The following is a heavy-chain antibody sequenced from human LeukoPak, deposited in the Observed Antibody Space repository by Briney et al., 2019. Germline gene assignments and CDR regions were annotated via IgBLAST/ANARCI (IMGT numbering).Heavy chain of an antibody. CDR3: AKKSSSWHNPLDY. Sequence: QAGGSLRLSCAASGFTFSSYAMSWVRQAPGKGLEWVSAISGSGGSTYYADSVKGRFTISRDNSKNTLYLQMNSLRAEDTAVYYCAKKSSSWHNPLDYWGQGTLVTVSS. V-gene: IGHV3-23*01. CDR1: GFTFSSYA. D-gene: IGHD6-13*01. J-gene: IGHJ4*02. CDR2: ISGSGGST.